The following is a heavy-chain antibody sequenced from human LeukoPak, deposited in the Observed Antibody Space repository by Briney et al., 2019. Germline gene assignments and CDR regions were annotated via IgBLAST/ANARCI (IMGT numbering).Heavy chain of an antibody. J-gene: IGHJ4*02. D-gene: IGHD3-22*01. CDR2: ISGSGGGT. CDR3: AKRGVVIRVILVGFHKEAYYFDS. V-gene: IGHV3-23*01. CDR1: GITLSNYG. Sequence: GGSLRLFCAVSGITLSNYGMRWVRQAPGEGLEWVAGISGSGGGTNYADSVKGRFTISRDNSKNTLYLQMNSLRAEDTAVYFCAKRGVVIRVILVGFHKEAYYFDSWGQGALVTVSS.